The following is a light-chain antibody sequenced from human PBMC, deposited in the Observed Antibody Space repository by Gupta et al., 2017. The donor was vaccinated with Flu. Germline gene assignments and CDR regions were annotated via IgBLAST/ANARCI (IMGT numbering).Light chain of an antibody. CDR3: SSYASSATFV. CDR1: SSNIGTYNL. Sequence: QSALTQPASVSGSTGQSIPISCTGTSSNIGTYNLVSWYQQHPGKAPKLMSDEVTKRPSGVSSRCAASKSGTDALTTISGLQAEDEAYYYCSSYASSATFVFGGGTKLTVL. V-gene: IGLV2-23*02. J-gene: IGLJ3*02. CDR2: EVT.